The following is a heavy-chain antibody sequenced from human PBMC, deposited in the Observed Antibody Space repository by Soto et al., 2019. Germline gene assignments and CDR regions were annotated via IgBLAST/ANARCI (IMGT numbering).Heavy chain of an antibody. J-gene: IGHJ5*02. CDR1: GYTFTDYY. CDR3: ARDGSSDWLTWFDP. V-gene: IGHV1-46*01. D-gene: IGHD6-19*01. CDR2: ISPSGGST. Sequence: QVQLVQSGAEVKKPGASVRVSCKASGYTFTDYYIHWVRQAPRQALEWMGIISPSGGSTYAQKFQGRVTVTRDTSTSTVYMELSSLRSEDTAVYYCARDGSSDWLTWFDPWGQGTLVTVSS.